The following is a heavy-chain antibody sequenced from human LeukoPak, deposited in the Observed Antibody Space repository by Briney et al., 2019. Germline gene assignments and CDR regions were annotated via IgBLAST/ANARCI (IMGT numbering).Heavy chain of an antibody. Sequence: GGSLRLSCAASGFTISSYWMHWVRQARGKGLVWVSRINSDGSSTSYADSVKGRFTISRDNAKNTLYLQMNSLRAEDTAVYYCARVGIQLWSALDYWGQGTLVTVSS. CDR1: GFTISSYW. V-gene: IGHV3-74*01. D-gene: IGHD5-18*01. CDR3: ARVGIQLWSALDY. J-gene: IGHJ4*02. CDR2: INSDGSST.